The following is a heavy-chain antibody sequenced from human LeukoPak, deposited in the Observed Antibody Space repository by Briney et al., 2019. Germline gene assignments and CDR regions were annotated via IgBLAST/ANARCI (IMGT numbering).Heavy chain of an antibody. V-gene: IGHV3-23*01. D-gene: IGHD3-10*01. CDR1: GFTFSSYA. CDR3: AKDIRERQWFGELSAFDY. J-gene: IGHJ4*02. Sequence: GGSLRLSCAASGFTFSSYATSWVRQAPGKGLEWVSAISGSGGSTYYADSVKGRFTISRDNSKNTLYLQMNSLRAEDTAVYYCAKDIRERQWFGELSAFDYWGQGTLVTVSS. CDR2: ISGSGGST.